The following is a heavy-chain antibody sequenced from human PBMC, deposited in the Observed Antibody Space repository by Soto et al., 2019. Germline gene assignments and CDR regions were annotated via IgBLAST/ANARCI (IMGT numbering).Heavy chain of an antibody. CDR2: IWYDGRSK. CDR3: ARSPCSTSCYVDDY. CDR1: GFTFSSYG. D-gene: IGHD2-2*01. V-gene: IGHV3-33*01. J-gene: IGHJ4*02. Sequence: QVQLVESGGGVVQPGRSLRLSCAASGFTFSSYGLHWVRQAPGKGLEWVAVIWYDGRSKYYADSVQGRFTISRDNSKNTLYLLMNSLRAEDTAVYYCARSPCSTSCYVDDYWGQGTLVTVSS.